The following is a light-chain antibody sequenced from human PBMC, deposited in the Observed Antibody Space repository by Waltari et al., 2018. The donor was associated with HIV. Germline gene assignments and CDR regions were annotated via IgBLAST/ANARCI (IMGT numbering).Light chain of an antibody. J-gene: IGKJ1*01. CDR3: QQSYNTPWT. CDR1: QSISSY. V-gene: IGKV1-39*01. Sequence: DIQMTQSPSSLSASVGDRVTITCRASQSISSYLNWYQQKPGKAPKLLIYAASSLQGGVPSGFSGSGSGTDFTLTISSLQPEDSAAYYCQQSYNTPWTFGQGTKVEIK. CDR2: AAS.